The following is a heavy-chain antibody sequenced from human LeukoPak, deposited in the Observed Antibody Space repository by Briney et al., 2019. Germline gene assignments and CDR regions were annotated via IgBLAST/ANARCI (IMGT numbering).Heavy chain of an antibody. J-gene: IGHJ4*02. V-gene: IGHV4-61*09. D-gene: IGHD4-17*01. CDR1: GGSISSGSYC. Sequence: PSQTLSLTCTVSGGSISSGSYCWSWIRQPAGKELEWIGHIHTSGSTNYNPSLKSRVTISVDTSKNQFSLKLSSVTAADTAVYYCARVLDGDYVAGAADYWGQGTLVTVSS. CDR2: IHTSGST. CDR3: ARVLDGDYVAGAADY.